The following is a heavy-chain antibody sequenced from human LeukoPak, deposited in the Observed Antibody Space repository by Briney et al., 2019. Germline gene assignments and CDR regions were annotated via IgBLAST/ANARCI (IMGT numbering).Heavy chain of an antibody. Sequence: GRSLRLSCAASGFTFSSYAMHWVRQAPGKGLEWVAVISCDGSNKYYADSVKGRFTISRDNSKNTLYLQMNSLRAEDTAVYYCARVATLNWNYYDYWGQGTLVTVSS. CDR2: ISCDGSNK. J-gene: IGHJ4*02. CDR1: GFTFSSYA. CDR3: ARVATLNWNYYDY. V-gene: IGHV3-30-3*01. D-gene: IGHD1-1*01.